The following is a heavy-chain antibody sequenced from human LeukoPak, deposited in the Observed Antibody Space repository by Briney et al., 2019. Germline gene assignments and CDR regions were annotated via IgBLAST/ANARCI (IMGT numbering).Heavy chain of an antibody. J-gene: IGHJ4*02. V-gene: IGHV4-38-2*02. Sequence: SETLSLTCTVSGYSINSGYYWGWIRQPPGKGLEWIGSIYHSGTTYYNPSLKSRVTTSADTSKNHFSLKLSSVTAADTAVYYCARRSGGYPNYYFDYWGQGTLVTVSS. CDR3: ARRSGGYPNYYFDY. CDR1: GYSINSGYY. CDR2: IYHSGTT. D-gene: IGHD1-26*01.